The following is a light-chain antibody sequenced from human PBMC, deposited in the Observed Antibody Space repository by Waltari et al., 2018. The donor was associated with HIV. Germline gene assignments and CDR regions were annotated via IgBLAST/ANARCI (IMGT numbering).Light chain of an antibody. CDR2: EIG. CDR1: SSSVGSYDY. CDR3: SSYKRNNKV. J-gene: IGLJ1*01. V-gene: IGLV2-14*01. Sequence: QSALTQPASVSGSPGQSITISCTGTSSSVGSYDYVSGYQQHPGKAPKLMFYEIGNRPSGIFSRFSGYKSGNTASLTISGRQAEDESDYYCSSYKRNNKVFGNGTKVTVL.